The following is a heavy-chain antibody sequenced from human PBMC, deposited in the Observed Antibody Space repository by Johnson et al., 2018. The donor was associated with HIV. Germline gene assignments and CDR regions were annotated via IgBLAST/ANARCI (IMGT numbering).Heavy chain of an antibody. V-gene: IGHV3-72*01. D-gene: IGHD6-25*01. CDR2: SRNKASTYTT. CDR3: ARGPKHPGFDAFDI. J-gene: IGHJ3*02. CDR1: GFTFSDHN. Sequence: VQLVESGGGLVQSGGSLRLSCAASGFTFSDHNMDWVRQAPGKGLDWVGRSRNKASTYTTEYAASVKGRFTISRDDSKNSLYLQMNSRKTEDTAVYYCARGPKHPGFDAFDIWRQWTVVTVSS.